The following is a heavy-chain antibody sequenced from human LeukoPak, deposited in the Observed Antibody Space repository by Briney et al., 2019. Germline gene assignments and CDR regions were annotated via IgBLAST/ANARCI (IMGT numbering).Heavy chain of an antibody. D-gene: IGHD6-19*01. V-gene: IGHV3-23*01. CDR2: ISGSGGST. CDR3: ATRSSGWLTYY. J-gene: IGHJ4*02. CDR1: GFTFSSYA. Sequence: GGSLRLSCAASGFTFSSYAMSWVRQAPGKGLEWVSAISGSGGSTYYADSVKGRFTISRDNSKNTLYLQMNSLRAEDTAVYYCATRSSGWLTYYWGQGTLVTVSS.